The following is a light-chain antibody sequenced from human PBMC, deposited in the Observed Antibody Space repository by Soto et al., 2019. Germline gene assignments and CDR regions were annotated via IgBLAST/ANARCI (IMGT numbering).Light chain of an antibody. CDR1: SSDVGSYNL. V-gene: IGLV2-23*02. CDR3: CSFAGSATWI. J-gene: IGLJ2*01. Sequence: QSVLTQPASVSGSPGQSITISCTGTSSDVGSYNLVSWYQQHPGKAPTLMIYEVNKWPSGVAHRFSGSKSGNTASLTISGLHAEDEADYYCCSFAGSATWIFGGGTKLTVL. CDR2: EVN.